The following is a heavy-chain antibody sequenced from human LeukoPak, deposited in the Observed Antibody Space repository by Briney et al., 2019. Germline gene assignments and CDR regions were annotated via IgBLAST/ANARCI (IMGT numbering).Heavy chain of an antibody. Sequence: ASVKVSCKVSGYTLTELSMHWVRQAPGKGLEWMGGFDPEDGETIYAQKFQGRVTMTEDTSTVTAYMELSSLRSEDTAVYYCATSGPPMYYYDSSGYYHFDYWGQGTLVTVSS. J-gene: IGHJ4*02. CDR3: ATSGPPMYYYDSSGYYHFDY. CDR2: FDPEDGET. D-gene: IGHD3-22*01. V-gene: IGHV1-24*01. CDR1: GYTLTELS.